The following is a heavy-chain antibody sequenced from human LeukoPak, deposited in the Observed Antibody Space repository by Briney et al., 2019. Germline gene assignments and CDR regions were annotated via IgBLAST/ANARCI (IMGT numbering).Heavy chain of an antibody. CDR3: ARVRGQMATTYFDY. CDR2: IYYSGIT. CDR1: GGSISSYY. Sequence: SETLSLTCTVSGGSISSYYWSWIRQPPGKGLEWIGYIYYSGITNYNPSLKSRVTISVDTSKNQFSLKLSSVTAADTAVYYCARVRGQMATTYFDYWGQGTLVTVSS. V-gene: IGHV4-59*01. D-gene: IGHD5-24*01. J-gene: IGHJ4*02.